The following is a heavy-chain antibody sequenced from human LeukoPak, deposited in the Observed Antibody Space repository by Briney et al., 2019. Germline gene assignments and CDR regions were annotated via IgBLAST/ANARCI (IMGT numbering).Heavy chain of an antibody. J-gene: IGHJ3*02. D-gene: IGHD7-27*01. CDR2: ISWNSGSR. V-gene: IGHV3-9*03. CDR1: GFTFDDYA. Sequence: GGSLRLSCAASGFTFDDYAMHWVRHAPGQGLERVSGISWNSGSRAYADSVKGRFTISRDNAKNSLYLQMNSLRAEDMALYYCAKDLTGECTDAFDIWGQGTMVTVSS. CDR3: AKDLTGECTDAFDI.